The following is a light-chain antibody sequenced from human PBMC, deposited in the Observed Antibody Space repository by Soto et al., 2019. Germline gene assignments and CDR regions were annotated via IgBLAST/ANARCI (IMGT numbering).Light chain of an antibody. J-gene: IGLJ2*01. CDR1: FSNIGNYY. CDR2: DNN. CDR3: GTWDSSLGVVV. V-gene: IGLV1-51*01. Sequence: QSVLTQPPSVSAAPGQRVTISCSRSFSNIGNYYVSWYQQGPGTAPKLVIFDNNRRPSGIPDRFSGSRSATSATLAITGLQTGDEADYYCGTWDSSLGVVVFGGGTK.